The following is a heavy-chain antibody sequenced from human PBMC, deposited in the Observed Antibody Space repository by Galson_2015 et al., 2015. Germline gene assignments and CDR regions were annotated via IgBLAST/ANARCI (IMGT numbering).Heavy chain of an antibody. CDR1: GFTFDSYF. D-gene: IGHD6-19*01. V-gene: IGHV3-21*01. CDR3: ARGSVAVTCFQH. J-gene: IGHJ1*01. Sequence: SLRLSCAASGFTFDSYFINWVRQAPGRGLEWVSSISSSSSYIYYADSVKGRFTISRDNAKSSLYLQMNSLRAEDTAVYYCARGSVAVTCFQHWGQATLVTVSS. CDR2: ISSSSSYI.